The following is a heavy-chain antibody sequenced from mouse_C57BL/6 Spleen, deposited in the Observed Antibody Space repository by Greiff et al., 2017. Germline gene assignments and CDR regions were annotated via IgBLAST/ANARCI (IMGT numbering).Heavy chain of an antibody. CDR1: GYTFTSYW. V-gene: IGHV1-53*01. D-gene: IGHD2-3*01. J-gene: IGHJ1*03. Sequence: QVHVKQPGTELVKPGASVKLSCKASGYTFTSYWMHWVKQRPGQGLEWIGNINPSNGGTNSNEKFKSKATLTVDKSSSTAYMQLSSLTSEDSAVYYCARSIPGYFDVWGTGTTVTVSS. CDR2: INPSNGGT. CDR3: ARSIPGYFDV.